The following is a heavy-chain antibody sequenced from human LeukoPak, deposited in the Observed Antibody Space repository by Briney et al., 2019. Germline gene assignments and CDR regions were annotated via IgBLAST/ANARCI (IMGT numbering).Heavy chain of an antibody. D-gene: IGHD2-8*01. Sequence: GASVKVSCKASGYTFTSYGISWVRQAPGQGLEWMGWISTYNDNTNYAQKFQGGVTMTTDTSTTTVYMELRSLRFDDTAVYYCARGGLMSPPGLDYWGQGTLVTVSS. V-gene: IGHV1-18*04. CDR2: ISTYNDNT. CDR1: GYTFTSYG. J-gene: IGHJ4*02. CDR3: ARGGLMSPPGLDY.